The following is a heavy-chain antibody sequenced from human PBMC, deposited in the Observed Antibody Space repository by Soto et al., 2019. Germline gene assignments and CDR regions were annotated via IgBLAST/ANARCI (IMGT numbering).Heavy chain of an antibody. CDR2: SSGSGGST. D-gene: IGHD5-18*01. V-gene: IGHV3-23*01. Sequence: EVQLLESGGGLVQPGGSLRLSCTASGFTFSSSAMTWVRQAPGKGLEWVSTSSGSGGSTYYADSVKGRLTISSDNSKNTLYLQRNSLRAEDTAIYYCAKVHGYSYGYSDSWGQGTLVTVSS. CDR1: GFTFSSSA. J-gene: IGHJ4*02. CDR3: AKVHGYSYGYSDS.